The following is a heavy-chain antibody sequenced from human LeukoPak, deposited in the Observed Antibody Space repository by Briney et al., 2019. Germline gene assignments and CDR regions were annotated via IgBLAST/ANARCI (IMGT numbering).Heavy chain of an antibody. D-gene: IGHD3-10*01. Sequence: SETLSLTCTVSGDSISSSSYYWGWVRQSPRKGLEWIGSVYFSGLTYYSPSFQSRVTISIDRSKNQFSLRLNSVTAADTAVYYCATLEFGAGRFDSWSQGTLVTVSS. J-gene: IGHJ5*01. CDR3: ATLEFGAGRFDS. CDR1: GDSISSSSYY. V-gene: IGHV4-39*01. CDR2: VYFSGLT.